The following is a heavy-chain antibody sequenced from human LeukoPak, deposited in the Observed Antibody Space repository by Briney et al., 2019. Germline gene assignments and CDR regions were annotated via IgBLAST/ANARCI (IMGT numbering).Heavy chain of an antibody. Sequence: ASVKVSCKASGYTFTSYAMNWVRQAPGQGLEWMGWVNTNTGNPTYAQGFTGRFVFSLDTSVSTAYLQISSLKAEDTAVYYCAIAEYYDSSGHPLPFDYWGQGTPVTVSS. J-gene: IGHJ4*02. V-gene: IGHV7-4-1*02. CDR2: VNTNTGNP. CDR3: AIAEYYDSSGHPLPFDY. D-gene: IGHD3-22*01. CDR1: GYTFTSYA.